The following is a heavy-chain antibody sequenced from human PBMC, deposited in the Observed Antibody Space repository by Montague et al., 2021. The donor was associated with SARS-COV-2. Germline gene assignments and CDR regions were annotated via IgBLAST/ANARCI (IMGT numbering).Heavy chain of an antibody. CDR3: ARDRRYYDSSVYPGVAYNWFDP. CDR1: GFTFSSYA. J-gene: IGHJ5*02. D-gene: IGHD3-22*01. V-gene: IGHV3-30-3*01. Sequence: SLRLSCAASGFTFSSYAMHWVRQAPGKGLEWVAVISYDGGNKYYADSVKGRFTISRDNSKNTLYLQMNSPRAEDTAVYYCARDRRYYDSSVYPGVAYNWFDPWGQGTLVTVSP. CDR2: ISYDGGNK.